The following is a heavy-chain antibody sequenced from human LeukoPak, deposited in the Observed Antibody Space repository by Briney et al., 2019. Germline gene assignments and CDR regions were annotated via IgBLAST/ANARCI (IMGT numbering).Heavy chain of an antibody. CDR2: ISANSGDT. V-gene: IGHV1-18*01. CDR3: ARDKRYAFDN. Sequence: ASVKVSCKTAGYTFSSHGISWVRQPPGQGLEWMGWISANSGDTKFAQKFQGRVTMTTETSTNTAYMELRSLRFDDTAIYYCARDKRYAFDNWGQGTLVSVS. D-gene: IGHD3-9*01. J-gene: IGHJ4*02. CDR1: GYTFSSHG.